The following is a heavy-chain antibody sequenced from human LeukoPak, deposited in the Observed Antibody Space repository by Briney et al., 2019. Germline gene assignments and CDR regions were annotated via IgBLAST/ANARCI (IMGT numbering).Heavy chain of an antibody. Sequence: ASVKVSFKASGYDFISYGITWVRQAPGQGPEWMGWISAYNGNTNYAQKVQGRVTMTTDTSTRAAYMELRSLRSDDTAVYYCARAICSSSSCHGRNDYWGQGTLVTVSS. CDR2: ISAYNGNT. D-gene: IGHD2-2*01. CDR3: ARAICSSSSCHGRNDY. J-gene: IGHJ4*02. CDR1: GYDFISYG. V-gene: IGHV1-18*04.